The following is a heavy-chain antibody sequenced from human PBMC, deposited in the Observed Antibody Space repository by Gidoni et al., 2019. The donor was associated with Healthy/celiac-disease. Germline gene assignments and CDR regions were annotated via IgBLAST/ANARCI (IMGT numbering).Heavy chain of an antibody. CDR1: GFTVSSNY. V-gene: IGHV3-66*02. D-gene: IGHD1-26*01. J-gene: IGHJ3*02. CDR3: ARVHSGSYGDAFDI. Sequence: EVQPVESGGGLVQPGGSLRLSCAASGFTVSSNYMSWVRQAPGKGLEWVSVIYSGGSTYYADSVKGRFTISRDNSKNTLYLQMNSLRAEDTAVYYCARVHSGSYGDAFDIWGQGTMVTVSS. CDR2: IYSGGST.